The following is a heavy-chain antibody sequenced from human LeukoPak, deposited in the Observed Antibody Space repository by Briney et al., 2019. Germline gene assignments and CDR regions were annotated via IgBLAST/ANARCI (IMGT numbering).Heavy chain of an antibody. CDR1: GGSISSYY. V-gene: IGHV4-59*12. J-gene: IGHJ4*02. CDR2: IYYSGST. CDR3: ARGYGDYGGYFDY. D-gene: IGHD4-17*01. Sequence: PSETLSLTCTVSGGSISSYYWSWIRQPPGKGLEWIGYIYYSGSTYFNPSLKSRVTISVDTSKNQFSLKLSSVTAADTAVYYCARGYGDYGGYFDYWGQGTLVTASS.